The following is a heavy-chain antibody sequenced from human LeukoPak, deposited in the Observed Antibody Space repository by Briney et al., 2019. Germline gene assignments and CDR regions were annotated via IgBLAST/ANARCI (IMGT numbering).Heavy chain of an antibody. D-gene: IGHD6-13*01. J-gene: IGHJ5*02. CDR3: VAAVAEGWFDP. V-gene: IGHV3-33*01. CDR1: GLTLRSYG. CDR2: IWHDGIQK. Sequence: GRSLRLSCEASGLTLRSYGMHWVRQAPGKGLQWVAVIWHDGIQKYYLDSVKGRFTISRDTSKNMLYMQMNSLRAEDTAVYYCVAAVAEGWFDPWGQGTPVTVSS.